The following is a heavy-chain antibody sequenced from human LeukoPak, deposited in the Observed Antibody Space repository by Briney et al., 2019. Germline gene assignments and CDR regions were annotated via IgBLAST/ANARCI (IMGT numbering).Heavy chain of an antibody. D-gene: IGHD2-8*01. CDR1: GYTFTDYY. V-gene: IGHV1-2*02. CDR2: MNPNSGGT. CDR3: ARVVYAHYYMDV. J-gene: IGHJ6*03. Sequence: ASVKVSCKASGYTFTDYYIHWVRQAPGQGLEWMAWMNPNSGGTSYAQKFQGRVTMTKDTSISTAYMELSRLRSDDTAVYYCARVVYAHYYMDVWGKGTTVTVSS.